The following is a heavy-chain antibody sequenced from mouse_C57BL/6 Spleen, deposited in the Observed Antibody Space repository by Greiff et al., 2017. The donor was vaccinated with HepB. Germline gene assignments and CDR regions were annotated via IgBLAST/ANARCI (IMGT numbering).Heavy chain of an antibody. CDR1: GFTFSDYG. V-gene: IGHV5-17*01. CDR3: ARDGYYKDAMDY. CDR2: ISSGSSTI. Sequence: EVKLVESGGGLVKPGGSLKLSCAASGFTFSDYGMHWVRQAPEKGLEWVAYISSGSSTIYYADTVKGRFTISRDNAKNTLFLQMTSLRSEDTAMYYCARDGYYKDAMDYWGQGTSVTVSS. D-gene: IGHD2-3*01. J-gene: IGHJ4*01.